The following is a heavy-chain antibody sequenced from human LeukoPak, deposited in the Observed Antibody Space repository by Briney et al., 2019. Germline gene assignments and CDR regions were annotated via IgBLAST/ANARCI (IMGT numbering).Heavy chain of an antibody. CDR2: INPNSGGT. CDR1: GYTFAGYY. J-gene: IGHJ4*02. CDR3: ARGARLVSPRLFDY. D-gene: IGHD6-25*01. V-gene: IGHV1-2*02. Sequence: EASVKVSCKASGYTFAGYYMHWVRQAPGQGLEWMGWINPNSGGTNYAQKFQGRVTMTRDTSISTAYMELSRLRSDDTAVYYCARGARLVSPRLFDYWGQGTLVTVSS.